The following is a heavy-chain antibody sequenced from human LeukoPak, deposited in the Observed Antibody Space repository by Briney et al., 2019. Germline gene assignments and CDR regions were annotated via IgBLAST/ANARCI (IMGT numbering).Heavy chain of an antibody. D-gene: IGHD3-22*01. Sequence: ASVKVSCKASGYTFTGYYMHWVRQAPGQGLEWMGWINPNSGGTNYAQKLQGRVTMTTDTSTSTAYMELRSLRSDDTAVYSCARDYYDSGGYDGLDIWGQGTMVTVSS. CDR3: ARDYYDSGGYDGLDI. J-gene: IGHJ3*02. CDR2: INPNSGGT. CDR1: GYTFTGYY. V-gene: IGHV1-2*02.